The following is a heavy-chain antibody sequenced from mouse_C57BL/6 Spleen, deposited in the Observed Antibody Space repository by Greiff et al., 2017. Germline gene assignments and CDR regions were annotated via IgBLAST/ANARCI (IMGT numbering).Heavy chain of an antibody. V-gene: IGHV1-82*01. Sequence: VQLQQSGPELVKPGASVKISCKASGYAFSSSWMNWVKQRPGKGLEWIGRIYPGDGDTNYNGKFKGKATLTADKSSSTAYMQLSSLTSEDCAVYVGARGLYDYDPYCAIDYWGQGTSVTVSS. J-gene: IGHJ4*01. CDR1: GYAFSSSW. D-gene: IGHD2-4*01. CDR2: IYPGDGDT. CDR3: ARGLYDYDPYCAIDY.